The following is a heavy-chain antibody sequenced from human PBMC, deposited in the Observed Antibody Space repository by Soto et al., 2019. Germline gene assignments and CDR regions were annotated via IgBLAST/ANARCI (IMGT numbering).Heavy chain of an antibody. Sequence: QVQLQQWGAGLLKPSETLSLTCAVYGGSFSGYYWSWIRQPPGKGLEWIGEINHSGSTNYNPSLKGRVTISVDTSKNQFSLKLSSVTAADTAVYYCQRDYGDYYFDYWGQGTLVTVSS. CDR1: GGSFSGYY. CDR3: QRDYGDYYFDY. V-gene: IGHV4-34*01. J-gene: IGHJ4*02. CDR2: INHSGST. D-gene: IGHD4-17*01.